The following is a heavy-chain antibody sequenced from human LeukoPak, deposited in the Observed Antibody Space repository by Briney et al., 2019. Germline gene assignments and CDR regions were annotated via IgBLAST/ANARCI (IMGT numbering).Heavy chain of an antibody. V-gene: IGHV1-18*01. Sequence: APLRLSSTPSVYTFTTSGITWVRHAPGQGLEWMGWISAYNGNTNYAQKVQGRVTMTTDTSTSTADMELRSLRSDDAAVYYCARVSHYYGSEIEYWGQGTLVTVSS. CDR1: VYTFTTSG. CDR2: ISAYNGNT. CDR3: ARVSHYYGSEIEY. D-gene: IGHD3-10*01. J-gene: IGHJ4*02.